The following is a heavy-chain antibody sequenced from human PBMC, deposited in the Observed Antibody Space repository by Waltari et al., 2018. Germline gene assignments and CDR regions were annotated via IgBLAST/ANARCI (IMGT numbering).Heavy chain of an antibody. CDR1: GGSISSYY. CDR2: IYYSGST. J-gene: IGHJ5*02. V-gene: IGHV4-59*01. D-gene: IGHD3-3*01. Sequence: QVQLQESGPGLVKPSETLSLTCTVPGGSISSYYWSWIRQPPGKGLEWIGYIYYSGSTNYNPSLKSRVTISVDTSKNQFSLKLSSVTAADTAVYYCAREVTIFGVGRFDPWGQGTLVTVSS. CDR3: AREVTIFGVGRFDP.